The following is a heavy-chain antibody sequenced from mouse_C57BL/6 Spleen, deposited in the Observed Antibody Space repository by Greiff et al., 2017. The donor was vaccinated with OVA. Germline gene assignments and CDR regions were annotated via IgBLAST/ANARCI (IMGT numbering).Heavy chain of an antibody. V-gene: IGHV3-6*01. CDR1: GYSITSGYY. CDR2: ISYDGSN. D-gene: IGHD2-5*01. CDR3: ARSSNYLSWFAY. Sequence: EVKLMESGPGLVKPSQSLSLTCSVTGYSITSGYYWNWIRQFPGNKLEWMGYISYDGSNNYNPSLKNRISITRDTSKNQFFLKLNSVTTEDTATYYCARSSNYLSWFAYWGQGTLVTVSA. J-gene: IGHJ3*01.